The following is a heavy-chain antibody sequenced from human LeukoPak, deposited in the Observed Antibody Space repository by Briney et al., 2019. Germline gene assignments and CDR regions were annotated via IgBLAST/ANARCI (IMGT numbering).Heavy chain of an antibody. J-gene: IGHJ6*03. V-gene: IGHV3-23*01. CDR1: GFTFSGYG. Sequence: PGGTLRLSCAASGFTFSGYGMSWVRQAPGKGLKWVSAISGSGGSTYYADSVKGRFTISRDNSKNTLYLQMNSLRAEDTAVYYCAKTLHTPYYDILTGYRTYYYYMDVWGKGTTVTISS. CDR3: AKTLHTPYYDILTGYRTYYYYMDV. D-gene: IGHD3-9*01. CDR2: ISGSGGST.